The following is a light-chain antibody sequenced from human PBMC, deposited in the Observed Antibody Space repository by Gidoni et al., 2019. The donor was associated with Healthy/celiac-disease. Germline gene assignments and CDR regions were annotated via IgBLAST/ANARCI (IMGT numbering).Light chain of an antibody. J-gene: IGLJ3*02. CDR2: RNN. CDR1: SSNIGSNY. Sequence: QSVLSPPPSASGTPGQRVTTSCSGSSSNIGSNYVYWYQQLPGTAPKLLIYRNNQRPSGVPDRFSGSKSGTSASLAISGLRSEDEADYYCAAWDDSLSAWVFGGGTKLTVL. CDR3: AAWDDSLSAWV. V-gene: IGLV1-47*01.